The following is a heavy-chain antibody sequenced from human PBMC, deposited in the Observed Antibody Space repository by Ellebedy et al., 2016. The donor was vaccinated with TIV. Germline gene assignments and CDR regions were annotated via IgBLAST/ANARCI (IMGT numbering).Heavy chain of an antibody. Sequence: GGSLRLSCAASGFTFSNFAIHWVRQAPGKGLEWLSVISGGGDTTYHADSVKGRFTITRDNSKNTLYLQMNRLRTEDTAVYYCAKGSSSGFNYDRVGFQYWGQGTLVTVSS. CDR2: ISGGGDTT. CDR1: GFTFSNFA. CDR3: AKGSSSGFNYDRVGFQY. J-gene: IGHJ4*02. V-gene: IGHV3-23*01. D-gene: IGHD3-22*01.